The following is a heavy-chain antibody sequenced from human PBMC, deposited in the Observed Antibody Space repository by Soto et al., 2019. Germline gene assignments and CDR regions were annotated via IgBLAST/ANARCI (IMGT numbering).Heavy chain of an antibody. CDR1: GYTFTGFY. Sequence: ASVKVSCKASGYTFTGFYSHWERQAPGQGLEWLGWIIPNSGGTSYAQKFQGRVTMTRDTSISTAYMELSRLTSDDTAVYYCARAEVAADWFDPWGHGTLVTFSS. V-gene: IGHV1-2*02. J-gene: IGHJ5*02. D-gene: IGHD1-26*01. CDR3: ARAEVAADWFDP. CDR2: IIPNSGGT.